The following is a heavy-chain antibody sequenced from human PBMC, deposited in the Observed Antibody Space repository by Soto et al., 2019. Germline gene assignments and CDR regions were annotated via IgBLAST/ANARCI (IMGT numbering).Heavy chain of an antibody. CDR2: ISYDGSNK. Sequence: QVQLVESGGGVVQPGRSLRLSCAASGFTFSSYAMHWVRQAPGKGLEWVAVISYDGSNKYYADSVKGRFTISRDNSKNTLYLQMNSLRAEDTAVYYCARDSGSYEGVYYCGMDVWGQGTTVTVSS. D-gene: IGHD1-26*01. V-gene: IGHV3-30-3*01. CDR1: GFTFSSYA. CDR3: ARDSGSYEGVYYCGMDV. J-gene: IGHJ6*02.